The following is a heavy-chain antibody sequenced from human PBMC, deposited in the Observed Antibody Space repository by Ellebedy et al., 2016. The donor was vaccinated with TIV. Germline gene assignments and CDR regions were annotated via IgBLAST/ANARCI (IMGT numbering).Heavy chain of an antibody. D-gene: IGHD6-19*01. J-gene: IGHJ4*02. CDR2: MNPNSGNT. Sequence: ASVKVSXKASGYTFTSYEINWVRQATGQGLEWMGWMNPNSGNTGYAQKFQGRVTMTRNTSISTAYMELSSLRSEDTAVYYCARGLSGAVAGPALFDYWGQGTLVTVSS. CDR3: ARGLSGAVAGPALFDY. V-gene: IGHV1-8*01. CDR1: GYTFTSYE.